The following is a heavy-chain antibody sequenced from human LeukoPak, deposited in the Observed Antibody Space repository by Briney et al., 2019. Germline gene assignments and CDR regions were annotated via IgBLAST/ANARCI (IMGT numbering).Heavy chain of an antibody. V-gene: IGHV3-53*01. J-gene: IGHJ4*02. Sequence: PGGSLRLSCAASGFTFSSNYMSWVRQAPGKGLEWVSVIYSGGSTYYADSVKGRFTISRDNSKNTLYLQMNSLRAEDAAVYYCARVGGSCSSTSCYPYFFDYWGQGTLVTVSS. CDR2: IYSGGST. CDR3: ARVGGSCSSTSCYPYFFDY. CDR1: GFTFSSNY. D-gene: IGHD2-2*01.